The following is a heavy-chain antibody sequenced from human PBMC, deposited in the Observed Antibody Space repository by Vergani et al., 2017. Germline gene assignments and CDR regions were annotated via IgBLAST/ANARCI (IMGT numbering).Heavy chain of an antibody. CDR3: ARDRLWFGDGDLSYYYYGMDV. CDR2: INTGNGNT. V-gene: IGHV1-3*04. J-gene: IGHJ6*02. D-gene: IGHD3-10*01. CDR1: GYTFTSYA. Sequence: QVQLVQSGAEVKKPGASVKVSCKASGYTFTSYAMHWVRQAPGQRLEWMGWINTGNGNTKYSQKFQGRVTITRDTSASTAYMELSSLRSEDTAVYYCARDRLWFGDGDLSYYYYGMDVWGQGTTVTVSS.